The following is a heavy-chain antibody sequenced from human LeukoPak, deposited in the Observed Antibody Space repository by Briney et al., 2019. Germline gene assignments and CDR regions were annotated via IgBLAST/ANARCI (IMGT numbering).Heavy chain of an antibody. V-gene: IGHV3-21*01. CDR2: ISSSSSYL. CDR1: GFTFSSYS. Sequence: AGSLRLSCAASGFTFSSYSMNWVRQAPGKGLEWVSSISSSSSYLYYADSVKGRFTISRDNAKNSLYLQMNSLRAEDTAVYYCARGFAGTTSSDYWGQGTLVTVSS. D-gene: IGHD1-7*01. J-gene: IGHJ4*02. CDR3: ARGFAGTTSSDY.